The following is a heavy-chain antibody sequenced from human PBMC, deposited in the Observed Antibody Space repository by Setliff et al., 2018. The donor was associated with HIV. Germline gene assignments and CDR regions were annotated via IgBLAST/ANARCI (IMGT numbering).Heavy chain of an antibody. Sequence: SETLSLTCTVSGGSISSYYRSWIRQPPGKGLEWIGYIYYSGSTNYNPSLKSRVTISVDTSKNQFSLKLSSVTAADTAVYYCARGRGWYGYWGQGTVVTVSS. CDR3: ARGRGWYGY. V-gene: IGHV4-59*08. CDR2: IYYSGST. D-gene: IGHD6-19*01. J-gene: IGHJ4*02. CDR1: GGSISSYY.